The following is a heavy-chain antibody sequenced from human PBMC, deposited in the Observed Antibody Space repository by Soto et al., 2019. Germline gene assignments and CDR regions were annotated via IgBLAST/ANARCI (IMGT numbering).Heavy chain of an antibody. J-gene: IGHJ6*02. Sequence: PSETLSLTCTVSGGSISSGDYYWSWIRQPPGKGLEWIGYIYYSGSTYYNPSLKSRVTISVDTSKNQFSLKLSSVTAADTAVYYCARDRGGRWTQLDNVWGQGTTVT. D-gene: IGHD5-18*01. CDR2: IYYSGST. CDR1: GGSISSGDYY. CDR3: ARDRGGRWTQLDNV. V-gene: IGHV4-30-4*01.